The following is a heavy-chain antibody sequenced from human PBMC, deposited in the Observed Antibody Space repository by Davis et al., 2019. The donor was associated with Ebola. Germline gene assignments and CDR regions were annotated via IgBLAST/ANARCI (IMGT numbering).Heavy chain of an antibody. CDR2: IYPGDSDT. V-gene: IGHV5-51*01. CDR1: GYSFTSYW. CDR3: ARPSTSGQGNAFNL. D-gene: IGHD2-8*01. J-gene: IGHJ3*01. Sequence: KVSCKGSGYSFTSYWIAWVRQVPGKGLEWMGIIYPGDSDTRYSPSFEGQVTISADKSTNTAYLQWNSLKASDTALYYCARPSTSGQGNAFNLWGQGTMVRVSS.